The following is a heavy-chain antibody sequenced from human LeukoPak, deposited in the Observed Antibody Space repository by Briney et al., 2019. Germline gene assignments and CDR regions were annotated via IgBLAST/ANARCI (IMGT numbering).Heavy chain of an antibody. D-gene: IGHD2/OR15-2a*01. CDR1: GGSISSYY. V-gene: IGHV4-34*01. Sequence: SETLSLTCTVSGGSISSYYWSWIRQPPGKGLEWIGEINHSGSTNYNPSLKSRVTISVDTSKNQFSLKLSSVTAADTAVYYCARPSYGHYYYMDVWGKGTTVTISS. CDR2: INHSGST. J-gene: IGHJ6*03. CDR3: ARPSYGHYYYMDV.